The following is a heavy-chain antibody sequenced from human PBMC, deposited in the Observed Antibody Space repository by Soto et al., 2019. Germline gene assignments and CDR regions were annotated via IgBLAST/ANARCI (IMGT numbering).Heavy chain of an antibody. V-gene: IGHV3-13*01. Sequence: GGSLRLSCAASGFTFSSYDMHWVRQATGKGLEWVSAIGTAGDTYYPGSVKGRFTISRENAKNSLYLQMNSLRAEDTAVYYCARRGYSYGYYYGMDVWGQGTTVTVSS. D-gene: IGHD5-18*01. CDR2: IGTAGDT. J-gene: IGHJ6*02. CDR1: GFTFSSYD. CDR3: ARRGYSYGYYYGMDV.